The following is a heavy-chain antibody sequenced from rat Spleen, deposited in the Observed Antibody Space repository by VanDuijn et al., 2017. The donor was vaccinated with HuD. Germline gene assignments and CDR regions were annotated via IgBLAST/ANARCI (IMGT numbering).Heavy chain of an antibody. V-gene: IGHV2-43*01. CDR2: IWSNGGT. CDR1: GFSLTSYH. CDR3: AREPYSSYIPWYFDF. J-gene: IGHJ1*01. Sequence: QVQLKESGPGLVQPSQTLSLTCTVSGFSLTSYHVSWIRQPPGKGLEWMGVIWSNGGTDYNSAIKSRLSISRDTSKSQVFLKMSSLKTEDTATYYCAREPYSSYIPWYFDFWGPGTMLTVSS. D-gene: IGHD1-2*01.